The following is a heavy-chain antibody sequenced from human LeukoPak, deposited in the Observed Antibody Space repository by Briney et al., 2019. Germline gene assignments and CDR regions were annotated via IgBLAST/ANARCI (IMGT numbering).Heavy chain of an antibody. V-gene: IGHV4-4*07. CDR2: IYSSGST. CDR3: ARDLPHGSGWYFYEGMDV. D-gene: IGHD2-15*01. Sequence: SETLSLTCTVSGGSISDYYWSWIRQSAGKGLEWFGDIYSSGSTYYNPSLKSRLTMSVDMSKNQVSLKLSSMGAADTAVYYCARDLPHGSGWYFYEGMDVWGQGTTVTVSS. J-gene: IGHJ6*02. CDR1: GGSISDYY.